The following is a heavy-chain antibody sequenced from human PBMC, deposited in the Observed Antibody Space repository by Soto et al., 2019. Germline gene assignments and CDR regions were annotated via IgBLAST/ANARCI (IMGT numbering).Heavy chain of an antibody. CDR1: GFTFSSYG. CDR2: ISYDGSNK. D-gene: IGHD6-6*01. Sequence: LRLSCAASGFTFSSYGMHWVRQAPGKGLEWVAVISYDGSNKYYADSVKGRFTISRDNSKNTLYLQMNSLRAEDTAVYYCAKDLYSSSSYYYGMDVWGQGTTVTVSS. J-gene: IGHJ6*02. CDR3: AKDLYSSSSYYYGMDV. V-gene: IGHV3-30*18.